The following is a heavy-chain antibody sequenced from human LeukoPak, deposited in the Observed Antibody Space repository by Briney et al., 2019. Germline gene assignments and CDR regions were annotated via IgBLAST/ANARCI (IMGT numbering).Heavy chain of an antibody. CDR3: ARGSYDILTGYYLFDY. J-gene: IGHJ4*02. V-gene: IGHV4-39*01. CDR2: IYYSGST. CDR1: GGSVSSSSDS. D-gene: IGHD3-9*01. Sequence: SETLSLTCTVSGGSVSSSSDSWGWIRQPPGKGLEWIGSIYYSGSTYYNPSLKSRVTISVDTSKNQFSLKLSSVTAADTAVYYCARGSYDILTGYYLFDYWGQGTLVTVSS.